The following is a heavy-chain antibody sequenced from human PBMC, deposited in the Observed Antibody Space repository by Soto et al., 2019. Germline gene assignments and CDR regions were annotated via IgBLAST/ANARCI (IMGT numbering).Heavy chain of an antibody. CDR2: IFYTGST. V-gene: IGHV4-59*01. Sequence: PSETLSLTCTVSGDSMNNFYWSWIRQPPGKTLEWIGNIFYTGSTTYNPSLESRITMSVDTSKNQFSLRLSSVSAADTAVYFCANYCRTAAEGYTLDYWGRGTLVTGSS. CDR1: GDSMNNFY. D-gene: IGHD6-13*01. CDR3: ANYCRTAAEGYTLDY. J-gene: IGHJ4*02.